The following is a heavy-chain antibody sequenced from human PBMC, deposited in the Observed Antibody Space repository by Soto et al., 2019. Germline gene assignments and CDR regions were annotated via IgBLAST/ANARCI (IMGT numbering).Heavy chain of an antibody. J-gene: IGHJ4*02. Sequence: PSETLSLTCTVSGGSISSYYWSWIRQPPGKGLEWIGYIYYSGSTNYNPSLKSRVTISVDTSKNQFSLKLSSVTAADTAVYYCARTDYDSSGYLAAKFDYWGQGTLVTVSS. D-gene: IGHD3-22*01. CDR1: GGSISSYY. V-gene: IGHV4-59*01. CDR3: ARTDYDSSGYLAAKFDY. CDR2: IYYSGST.